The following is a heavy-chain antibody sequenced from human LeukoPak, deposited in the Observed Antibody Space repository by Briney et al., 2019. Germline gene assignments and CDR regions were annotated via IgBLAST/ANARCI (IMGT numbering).Heavy chain of an antibody. Sequence: QPGGSLRLSCAASGFTVSSNYMSWVRQAPGKGLEWVSVISGSGDSTNYAGSVKGRFSISRDNSKNTLYLQMNSLRAEDTAVYYCAKARRSSNWYLFDYWGQGTLVTVSS. CDR1: GFTVSSNY. CDR3: AKARRSSNWYLFDY. CDR2: ISGSGDST. D-gene: IGHD6-13*01. V-gene: IGHV3-23*01. J-gene: IGHJ4*02.